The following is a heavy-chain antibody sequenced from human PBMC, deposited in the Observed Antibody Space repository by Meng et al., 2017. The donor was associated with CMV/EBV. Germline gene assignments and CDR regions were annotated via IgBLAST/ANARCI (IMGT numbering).Heavy chain of an antibody. J-gene: IGHJ6*02. Sequence: SLKISCAASGFTFSSYSMSWVRPAPGKGLEWVSYISSSSSTIYYADSVKGRFTISRDNAKNSLYLQMNSLRAEDTAVYYCARHRYCSSTSCYEYYYYYGMDVWGQGTTVTVSS. D-gene: IGHD2-2*01. V-gene: IGHV3-48*04. CDR2: ISSSSSTI. CDR3: ARHRYCSSTSCYEYYYYYGMDV. CDR1: GFTFSSYS.